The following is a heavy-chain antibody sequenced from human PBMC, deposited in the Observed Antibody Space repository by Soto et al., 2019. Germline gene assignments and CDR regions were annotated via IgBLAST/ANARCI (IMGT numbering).Heavy chain of an antibody. CDR1: GYTFTSYY. D-gene: IGHD2-15*01. J-gene: IGHJ5*02. V-gene: IGHV1-46*01. Sequence: QVQLVQSGAEVKKPGASVKVSCKASGYTFTSYYMHWVRQAPGQGLEWMGIINPSGGSTSYAQKFQGRVTMTRDTFTSTVYMELSSLRSEDTAVYYCARDKEAAAATHRALNWFDPWGQGTLVTVSS. CDR2: INPSGGST. CDR3: ARDKEAAAATHRALNWFDP.